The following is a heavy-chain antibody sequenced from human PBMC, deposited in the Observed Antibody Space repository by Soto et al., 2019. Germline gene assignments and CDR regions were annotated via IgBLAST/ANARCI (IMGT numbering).Heavy chain of an antibody. J-gene: IGHJ6*01. CDR2: ISYDGSNK. Sequence: GGSLRLSCAASGFSFSSYAMHWVRQAPGKGLEWVAVISYDGSNKYYADSVKGRFTISRDNSKNTLYLQMNSLRAEDTAVYYCARDRGAVAGFGQHYYYYGMDVWGQGTTVTVSS. CDR3: ARDRGAVAGFGQHYYYYGMDV. CDR1: GFSFSSYA. D-gene: IGHD6-19*01. V-gene: IGHV3-30-3*01.